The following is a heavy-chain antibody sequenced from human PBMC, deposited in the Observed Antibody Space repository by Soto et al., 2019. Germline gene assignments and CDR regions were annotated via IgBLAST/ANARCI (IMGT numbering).Heavy chain of an antibody. CDR1: GYTFSSYD. V-gene: IGHV1-8*01. J-gene: IGHJ4*02. Sequence: ASVKVSCKASGYTFSSYDINWVRQATGQGLEWMGWMNPNSGNTGYAQKFQGRVTMTRNTSISTAYMELSSLRSEDTAVYYCARGSYYGSGSYLEGAFDYWGQGTLVPVSS. CDR3: ARGSYYGSGSYLEGAFDY. CDR2: MNPNSGNT. D-gene: IGHD3-10*01.